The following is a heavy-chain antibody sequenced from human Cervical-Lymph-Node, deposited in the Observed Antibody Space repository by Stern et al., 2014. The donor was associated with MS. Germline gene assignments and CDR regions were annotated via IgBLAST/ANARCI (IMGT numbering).Heavy chain of an antibody. CDR1: GYTFTTFD. D-gene: IGHD3-22*01. J-gene: IGHJ4*02. CDR3: ARGRIQYYDNIAYYAWFDY. CDR2: MNPKSGDK. Sequence: QVQLVQSGAEVKKPGASVKVSCKASGYTFTTFDINWVRQATGQGLEWMGWMNPKSGDKGYAQRFQGRLTMTRNTSISTAYMELSGLRSEDTAVYYCARGRIQYYDNIAYYAWFDYWGQGNLVTVSS. V-gene: IGHV1-8*01.